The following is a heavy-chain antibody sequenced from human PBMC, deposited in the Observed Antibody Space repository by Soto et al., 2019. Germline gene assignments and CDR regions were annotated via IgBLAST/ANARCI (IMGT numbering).Heavy chain of an antibody. Sequence: ASVKDSFQASGYIFTSYYMHWVGQAPGKGLEWMAISNPRGCSTSYAQKFQGRATITRDTSTSTVYLELSSLKSEDTAVYYCARAGGSDSSGYPLGAFDIWGQGTMVTVSS. CDR1: GYIFTSYY. CDR2: SNPRGCST. D-gene: IGHD3-22*01. CDR3: ARAGGSDSSGYPLGAFDI. J-gene: IGHJ3*02. V-gene: IGHV1-46*01.